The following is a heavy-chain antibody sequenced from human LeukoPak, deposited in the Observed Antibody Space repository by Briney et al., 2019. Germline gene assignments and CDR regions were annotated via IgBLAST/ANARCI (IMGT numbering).Heavy chain of an antibody. CDR2: ISYDGSNK. J-gene: IGHJ4*02. CDR1: GFTFSSYG. V-gene: IGHV3-30*18. CDR3: AKGQPSADY. D-gene: IGHD2-2*01. Sequence: GGSLRLSCAASGFTFSSYGMHWVRQAPGKGLEWVAVISYDGSNKYYADSGKGRFTISRDNSKNTLYLQMNSLRAEDTAVYYCAKGQPSADYWGQGTLVTVSS.